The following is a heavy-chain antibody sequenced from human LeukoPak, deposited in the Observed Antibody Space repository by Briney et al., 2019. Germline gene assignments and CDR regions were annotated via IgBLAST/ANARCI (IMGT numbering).Heavy chain of an antibody. CDR1: GFTFSHHW. V-gene: IGHV3-74*01. CDR3: ASSGDLLERRDY. D-gene: IGHD3-16*01. Sequence: GGSLRLSCAASGFTFSHHWMHWVRQAPGKGLVWVSHISSDESSTTYADSVKGRFTISRDNAKNSLYLQMNSLRAEDTAVYYCASSGDLLERRDYWGQGTLVTVSS. J-gene: IGHJ4*02. CDR2: ISSDESST.